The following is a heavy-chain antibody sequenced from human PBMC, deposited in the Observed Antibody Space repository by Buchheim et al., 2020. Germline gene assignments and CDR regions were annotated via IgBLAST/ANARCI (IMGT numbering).Heavy chain of an antibody. D-gene: IGHD6-19*01. V-gene: IGHV3-33*06. CDR2: IWYDGSNK. J-gene: IGHJ6*02. CDR3: AKILTGLAVADTYYYYCMDV. CDR1: GFTFSSYG. Sequence: QVQLVESGGGVVQPGRSLRLSCAASGFTFSSYGMHWVRQAPGKGLEWVAVIWYDGSNKYYADSVKGRFTISRDNSKNTLYLQMNSLRAEDTAVYYCAKILTGLAVADTYYYYCMDVWGQGTT.